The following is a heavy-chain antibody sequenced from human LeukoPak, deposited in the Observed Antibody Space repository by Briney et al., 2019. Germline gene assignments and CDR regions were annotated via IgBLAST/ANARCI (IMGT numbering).Heavy chain of an antibody. V-gene: IGHV4-59*08. CDR2: IYFSGST. D-gene: IGHD2-15*01. CDR1: GGSISSYY. J-gene: IGHJ5*02. CDR3: ARHLGYCSSGSCYSWFAP. Sequence: SETLSLTCTVSGGSISSYYWSWIRQPPGKGLEWIGYIYFSGSTNYNPSLKGRVTISVDTSKNQFSLKLSSVTAADTAVYYCARHLGYCSSGSCYSWFAPWGQGTLVTVSS.